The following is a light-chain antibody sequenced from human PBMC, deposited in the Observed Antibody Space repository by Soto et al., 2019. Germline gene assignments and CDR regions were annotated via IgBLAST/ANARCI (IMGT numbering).Light chain of an antibody. CDR2: DDN. CDR1: SSNIGGNS. V-gene: IGLV1-51*01. Sequence: QSVLTQPPSVSAAPGQKVTISCSGSSSNIGGNSVSWYQQLPGTAPKLLIYDDNKRPSGIPDRFSGSKSGTSATLGITGFETGGGAFYICESGEGSLCVYVLGPGTKVTVL. J-gene: IGLJ1*01. CDR3: ESGEGSLCVYV.